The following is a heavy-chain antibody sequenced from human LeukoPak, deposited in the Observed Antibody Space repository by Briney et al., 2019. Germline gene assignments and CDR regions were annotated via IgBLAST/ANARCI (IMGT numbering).Heavy chain of an antibody. V-gene: IGHV3-23*01. J-gene: IGHJ3*02. CDR1: GFTFSAYA. D-gene: IGHD3-22*01. Sequence: GGSLRLSCGASGFTFSAYAMSWVRQAPGKGLDWVSVISASGDTTYYADSVKGRFTTSRDNSKNTLYLQMSGLRAEDTAVYYCAKARGGYYYVAFDIWGQGTMVTVSS. CDR3: AKARGGYYYVAFDI. CDR2: ISASGDTT.